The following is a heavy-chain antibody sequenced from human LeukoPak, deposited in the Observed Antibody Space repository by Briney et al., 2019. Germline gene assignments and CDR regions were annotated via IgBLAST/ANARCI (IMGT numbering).Heavy chain of an antibody. CDR1: GFIFTDHW. J-gene: IGHJ4*02. D-gene: IGHD3-16*01. CDR3: ARAVDVADY. V-gene: IGHV3-7*01. CDR2: IKEDESAK. Sequence: GGSLRLSCVASGFIFTDHWMSWVRQAPGRGLDWVANIKEDESAKFYADSVRGRFTISRDNAKNSVYLEMNNLRVEDTAVYYCARAVDVADYWGRGTLVTVSS.